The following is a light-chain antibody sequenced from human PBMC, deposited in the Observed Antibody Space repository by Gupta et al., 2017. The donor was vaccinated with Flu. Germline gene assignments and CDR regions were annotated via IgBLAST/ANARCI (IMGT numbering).Light chain of an antibody. V-gene: IGKV3-11*01. CDR3: QHRSKWMDT. CDR1: QSVSSY. Sequence: DIVLTQSPATLSLSPGERATLSCWASQSVSSYLAWYQQKPGQAPRLLIYGASNRATGIPARFSGSGFGTDLTLTISSLEPEDSAVYYCQHRSKWMDTFGLGTKLEIK. CDR2: GAS. J-gene: IGKJ2*01.